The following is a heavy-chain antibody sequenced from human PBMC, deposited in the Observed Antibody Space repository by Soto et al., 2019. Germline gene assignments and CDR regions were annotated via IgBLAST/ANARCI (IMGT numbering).Heavy chain of an antibody. Sequence: GGSLRLSCSASGFTFSSYAMHWVRQAPGKGLEYVSAISSNGGSTYYADSVKGRFTISRENSKNTLYLQMSSLRAEDTAVYYCVKDLVVVPAASPFDYWGQGTLVTVSS. CDR2: ISSNGGST. J-gene: IGHJ4*02. CDR3: VKDLVVVPAASPFDY. D-gene: IGHD2-2*01. CDR1: GFTFSSYA. V-gene: IGHV3-64D*06.